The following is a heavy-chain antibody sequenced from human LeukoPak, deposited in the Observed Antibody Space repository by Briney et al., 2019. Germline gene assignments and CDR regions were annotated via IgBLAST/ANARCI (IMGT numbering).Heavy chain of an antibody. Sequence: SETLSLTCTVSGGSISSYYWSWIRQPAGKGVEWIGRIYTSGSTNYNPSLKSRVTMSVDTSKNQFSLKLSSVTAADTAVYYCARDRIGVRSSGRPYYLDYWGQGTLVTVSS. CDR2: IYTSGST. D-gene: IGHD6-19*01. V-gene: IGHV4-4*07. CDR3: ARDRIGVRSSGRPYYLDY. CDR1: GGSISSYY. J-gene: IGHJ4*02.